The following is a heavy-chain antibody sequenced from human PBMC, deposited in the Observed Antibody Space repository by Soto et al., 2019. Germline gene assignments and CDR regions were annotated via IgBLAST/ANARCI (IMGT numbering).Heavy chain of an antibody. J-gene: IGHJ4*02. D-gene: IGHD5-12*01. CDR1: GFSLSTNGMG. CDR2: IYWDDDK. V-gene: IGHV2-5*02. CDR3: ARLTRGVYDLDRLLEKFDY. Sequence: QITVKESGLTLVKPTQTLTLTCTFSGFSLSTNGMGVGWIRQSPGKALEWLALIYWDDDKRYSPSLRSRLTITQDTSKNQVDLTMTKMDPGERATYYCARLTRGVYDLDRLLEKFDYWGQGTLVTVSS.